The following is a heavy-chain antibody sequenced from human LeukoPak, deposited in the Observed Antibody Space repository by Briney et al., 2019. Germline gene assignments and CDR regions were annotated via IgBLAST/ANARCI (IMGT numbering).Heavy chain of an antibody. J-gene: IGHJ4*02. CDR1: GFTFSSYS. D-gene: IGHD3-22*01. CDR2: ISSSSSYI. V-gene: IGHV3-21*01. CDR3: ARDSSYYYDSSGYPFDY. Sequence: GGSLRLSCAASGFTFSSYSMNWVRQAPGKGLEWVSSISSSSSYIYYADSVKGRFTISRDNAKNSLYLQMNSLRAEDTAVYYCARDSSYYYDSSGYPFDYWGQGTLVTVS.